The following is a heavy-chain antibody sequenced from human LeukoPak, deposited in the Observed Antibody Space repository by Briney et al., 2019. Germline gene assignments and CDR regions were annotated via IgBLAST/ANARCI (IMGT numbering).Heavy chain of an antibody. CDR3: ARDSAGNDY. CDR2: IKQDGSEK. J-gene: IGHJ4*02. D-gene: IGHD6-13*01. CDR1: GFTFSTYW. Sequence: GGSLRLSCAATGFTFSTYWMSWVRQAPGKELEWVANIKQDGSEKYYVDSVKGRFTISRDNAKNSLYLQMNSLRAEDTAMYYCARDSAGNDYWGQGTLVTVSS. V-gene: IGHV3-7*01.